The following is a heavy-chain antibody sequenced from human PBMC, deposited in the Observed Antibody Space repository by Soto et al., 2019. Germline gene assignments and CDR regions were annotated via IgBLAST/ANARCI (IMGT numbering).Heavy chain of an antibody. D-gene: IGHD1-20*01. CDR3: ARGGVSYNWNRRYYLDY. V-gene: IGHV1-18*01. CDR1: GYTFTSYG. CDR2: ISAYNGNT. Sequence: ASVKVSCKASGYTFTSYGISWVRQAPGQGLEWMGWISAYNGNTNYAQKLQGRVNMTTDTSTSTAYMELSSLRSDDTAVYYCARGGVSYNWNRRYYLDYWGQGTLVTVS. J-gene: IGHJ4*02.